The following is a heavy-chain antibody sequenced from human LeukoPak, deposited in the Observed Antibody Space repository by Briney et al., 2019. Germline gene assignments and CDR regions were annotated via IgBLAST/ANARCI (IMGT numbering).Heavy chain of an antibody. CDR2: INPSGGST. Sequence: ASVKVSCKASGYTFTSYYMHWVRQAPGQGLEWMGIINPSGGSTSYAQKFQGRVTTTRDTSTSTVYMELSSLRSEDTAVYYCARVGVSNYPYNWFDPWGQGTLVTVSS. J-gene: IGHJ5*02. V-gene: IGHV1-46*01. D-gene: IGHD4-11*01. CDR3: ARVGVSNYPYNWFDP. CDR1: GYTFTSYY.